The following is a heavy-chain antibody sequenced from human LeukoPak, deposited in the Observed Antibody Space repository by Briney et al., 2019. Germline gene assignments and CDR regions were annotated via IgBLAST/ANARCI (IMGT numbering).Heavy chain of an antibody. V-gene: IGHV3-53*01. Sequence: GGSLRLSCAASGFTVSNSFMSWIRQAPGKGLEWVSVIYSDGTSYYADSVKARFSIPRDNSKSSLYLQMNSLRVEDTAMYYCTKTGGPWDWGQGTLVTVSS. D-gene: IGHD7-27*01. CDR2: IYSDGTS. J-gene: IGHJ4*02. CDR3: TKTGGPWD. CDR1: GFTVSNSF.